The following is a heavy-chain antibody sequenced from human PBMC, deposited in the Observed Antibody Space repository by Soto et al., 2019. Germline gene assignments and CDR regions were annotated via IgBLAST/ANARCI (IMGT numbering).Heavy chain of an antibody. Sequence: QVQLVQSGPDVKKPGASVKVSCKTSGYTFIDYGVSWVRQAPGHGLKYVGWIGTYTGNTNYAQKVQGRVTLTTDTSTSTAYMELTSLTSDDTAVYYCARTYNWNDSPEFDFWGQGTLVTVSS. CDR1: GYTFIDYG. CDR2: IGTYTGNT. V-gene: IGHV1-18*04. CDR3: ARTYNWNDSPEFDF. D-gene: IGHD1-1*01. J-gene: IGHJ4*02.